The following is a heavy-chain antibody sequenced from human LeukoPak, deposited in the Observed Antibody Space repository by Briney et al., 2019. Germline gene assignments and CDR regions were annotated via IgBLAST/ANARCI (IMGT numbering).Heavy chain of an antibody. CDR1: GGSISSYY. V-gene: IGHV4-59*01. Sequence: SETLSLTCTVSGGSISSYYRSWIRQPPGKGLEWIGYIYYSGSTNYNPSLKSRVTISVDASKNQFSLKLSSVTAADTAVYYCARVTGYDELDYWGQGTLVTVSS. J-gene: IGHJ4*02. CDR2: IYYSGST. CDR3: ARVTGYDELDY. D-gene: IGHD5-12*01.